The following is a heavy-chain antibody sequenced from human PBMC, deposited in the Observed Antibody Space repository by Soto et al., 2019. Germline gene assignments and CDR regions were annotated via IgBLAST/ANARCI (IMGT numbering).Heavy chain of an antibody. CDR2: ISGNGGDYT. CDR3: VPLCRYCSTTTPS. J-gene: IGHJ4*02. CDR1: GVTFSTYA. Sequence: EVQLLESGGGLVQPGGSLRLSCAASGVTFSTYAMSWVRQAPRKGLEWVSAISGNGGDYTYYADSVKGRFTISRDNSKNTLYLQMNILRAEDTAVYYCVPLCRYCSTTTPSWGQGTLVTVSS. V-gene: IGHV3-23*01. D-gene: IGHD2-2*01.